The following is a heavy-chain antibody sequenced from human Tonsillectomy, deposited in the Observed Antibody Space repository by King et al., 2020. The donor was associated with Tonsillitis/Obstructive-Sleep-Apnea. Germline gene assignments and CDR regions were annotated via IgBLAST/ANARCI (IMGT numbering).Heavy chain of an antibody. D-gene: IGHD3-3*01. CDR2: INAGNGNT. Sequence: VQLVQSGAEVKKPGASVKVSCKASGYTFTSYAMHWVRQAPGQRLEWMGWINAGNGNTKYSQKFQGRVTITRDTSASTAYMELSSLGSEDTAVYYCARDIVRDYDFWSGYYTPYYFDYWGQGTLVTVSS. J-gene: IGHJ4*02. CDR3: ARDIVRDYDFWSGYYTPYYFDY. V-gene: IGHV1-3*01. CDR1: GYTFTSYA.